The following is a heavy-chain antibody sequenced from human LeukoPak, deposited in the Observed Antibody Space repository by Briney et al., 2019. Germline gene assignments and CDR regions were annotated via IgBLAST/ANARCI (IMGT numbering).Heavy chain of an antibody. V-gene: IGHV4-59*08. D-gene: IGHD6-25*01. CDR1: GGSISSYY. CDR2: IYDSGSS. CDR3: ARHPQYSSARFDR. Sequence: PSETLSLTCTVSGGSISSYYWNWIRQPPGKGLEWIGYIYDSGSSNYNPSLKSRVTISVDTSKNQFSLKLSSVTAADTAVYYCARHPQYSSARFDRWGQGALVTVSS. J-gene: IGHJ5*02.